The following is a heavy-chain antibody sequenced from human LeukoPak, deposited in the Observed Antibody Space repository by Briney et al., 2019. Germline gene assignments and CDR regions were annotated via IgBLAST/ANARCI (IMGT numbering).Heavy chain of an antibody. J-gene: IGHJ6*02. CDR2: ISSNGDRT. CDR3: VKLYYYGSGSYDR. CDR1: GFIFSTYA. Sequence: PGGSLRLSCSASGFIFSTYAMRWVRQAPGKGLEYVSAISSNGDRTYYADAVKGRFTISRDNTKNTVYLKMSSLRAEDTAVYYCVKLYYYGSGSYDRWGQGTTVTVSS. V-gene: IGHV3-64D*06. D-gene: IGHD3-10*01.